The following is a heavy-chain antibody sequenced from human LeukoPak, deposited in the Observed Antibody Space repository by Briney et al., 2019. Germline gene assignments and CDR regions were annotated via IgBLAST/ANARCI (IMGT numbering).Heavy chain of an antibody. J-gene: IGHJ4*02. Sequence: PGGSLRLSCAASGFTFSSYAMSWVRQVPGKGLEWVSAISATGGSTYYTDSVKGRFTISRDNSKNTLYLQMDSLKAEDTAVYYCARSSGWYFDHWGQGTLVTVSP. D-gene: IGHD6-19*01. CDR1: GFTFSSYA. CDR2: ISATGGST. V-gene: IGHV3-23*01. CDR3: ARSSGWYFDH.